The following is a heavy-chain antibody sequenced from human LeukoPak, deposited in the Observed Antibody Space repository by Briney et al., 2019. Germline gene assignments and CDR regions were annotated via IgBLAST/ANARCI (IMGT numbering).Heavy chain of an antibody. CDR2: VYYSGSA. CDR1: GGSISSYY. J-gene: IGHJ4*02. V-gene: IGHV4-59*01. Sequence: SETLSLTCTVSGGSISSYYWSWIRQPPGKGLEWIGYVYYSGSAHYNPSLKSRVTISVDTSKSQFSLKLSSATAADTAVYYCARGSWGVFDYWGQGTLVTVSS. D-gene: IGHD3-16*01. CDR3: ARGSWGVFDY.